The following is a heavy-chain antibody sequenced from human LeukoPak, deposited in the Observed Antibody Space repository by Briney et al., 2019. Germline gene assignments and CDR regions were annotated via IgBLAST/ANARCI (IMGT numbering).Heavy chain of an antibody. Sequence: GASVKVSCKASGYTFTGYYMHWVRQAPGQGLEWMGWINPNSGGTNYAQKFQGRVTTTRDTSISTAYMELSRLRSDDTAVYYCAREYVDTAMVPTFDYWGQGTLVTVSS. CDR1: GYTFTGYY. CDR3: AREYVDTAMVPTFDY. J-gene: IGHJ4*02. D-gene: IGHD5-18*01. CDR2: INPNSGGT. V-gene: IGHV1-2*02.